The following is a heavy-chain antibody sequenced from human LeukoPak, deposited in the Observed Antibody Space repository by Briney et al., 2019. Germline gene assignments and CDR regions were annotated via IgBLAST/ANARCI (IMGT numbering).Heavy chain of an antibody. Sequence: GGSLRLSCVASGFTFSGDWMSWVRQAPGKGLEWVANIKQDGSEKYYVDSVKGRFTISRDNAKNSLYLQMNSLRAEDTAVYYCARDRVRDYYYYMDVWGKGTTVTVSS. CDR1: GFTFSGDW. CDR3: ARDRVRDYYYYMDV. J-gene: IGHJ6*03. V-gene: IGHV3-7*01. CDR2: IKQDGSEK. D-gene: IGHD3-10*01.